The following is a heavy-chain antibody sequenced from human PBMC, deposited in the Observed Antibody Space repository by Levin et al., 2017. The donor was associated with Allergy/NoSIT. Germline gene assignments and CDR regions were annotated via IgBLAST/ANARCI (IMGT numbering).Heavy chain of an antibody. CDR1: GFTFSSYA. CDR3: ARGLRLQGGLLPGGDY. CDR2: ISYDGSNK. J-gene: IGHJ4*02. Sequence: GGSLRLSCAASGFTFSSYAMHWVRQAPGKGLEWVAVISYDGSNKYYADSVKGRFTISRDNSKNTLYLQMNSLRAEDTAVYYCARGLRLQGGLLPGGDYWGEGTLVTVSS. D-gene: IGHD2-15*01. V-gene: IGHV3-30-3*01.